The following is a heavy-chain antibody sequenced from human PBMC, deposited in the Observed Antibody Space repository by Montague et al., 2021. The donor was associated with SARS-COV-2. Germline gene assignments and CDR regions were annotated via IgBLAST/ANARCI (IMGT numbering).Heavy chain of an antibody. V-gene: IGHV4-4*07. CDR2: VSASGST. CDR1: GDSISCFY. J-gene: IGHJ4*02. D-gene: IGHD6-13*01. CDR3: ARDVVAAPGTFDY. Sequence: SETLSLTCTVSGDSISCFYWSWIRQPAGKGLEWIGRVSASGSTNYNPSLTSQGTMSVDTSKKQFSLRLSPGTAADTAVYDCARDVVAAPGTFDYWGQGTLVTVSS.